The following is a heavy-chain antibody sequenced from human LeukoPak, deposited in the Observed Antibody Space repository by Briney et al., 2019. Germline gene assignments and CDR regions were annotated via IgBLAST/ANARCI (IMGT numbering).Heavy chain of an antibody. D-gene: IGHD2-15*01. Sequence: ASVKVSCKASGYTFTSYYMHWVRQAPGQGPEWMGIINPSGGSTSYAQKFQGRVTMTRDTSTSTVYMELSSLRSEDTAVYYCARDEDCSGGSCLPGFDYWGQGTLVTVSS. CDR1: GYTFTSYY. V-gene: IGHV1-46*01. CDR2: INPSGGST. J-gene: IGHJ4*02. CDR3: ARDEDCSGGSCLPGFDY.